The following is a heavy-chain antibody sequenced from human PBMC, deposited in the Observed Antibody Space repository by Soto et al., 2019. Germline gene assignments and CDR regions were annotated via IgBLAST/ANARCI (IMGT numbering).Heavy chain of an antibody. J-gene: IGHJ4*02. CDR3: ARHDSYPTLSGPAFDY. CDR2: IYYSGST. CDR1: GGSISSYY. V-gene: IGHV4-59*01. D-gene: IGHD5-18*01. Sequence: SETLSLTCTVSGGSISSYYWSWIRQPPGKGLEWIGYIYYSGSTNYNPSLKSRVTISVDTSKNQFSLKLSSVTAADTAVYYCARHDSYPTLSGPAFDYWGQGTLVTVSS.